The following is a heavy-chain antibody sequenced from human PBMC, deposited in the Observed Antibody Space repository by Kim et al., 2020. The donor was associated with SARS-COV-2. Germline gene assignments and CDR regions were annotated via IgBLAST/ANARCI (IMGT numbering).Heavy chain of an antibody. J-gene: IGHJ2*01. V-gene: IGHV4-59*01. CDR2: GST. CDR3: AKGSGWLTDV. D-gene: IGHD5-12*01. Sequence: GSTKNNPSLKSRVSISIDTYKNEFSLKLRSVSAADTAVYYCAKGSGWLTDVWGRGTLVTVSS.